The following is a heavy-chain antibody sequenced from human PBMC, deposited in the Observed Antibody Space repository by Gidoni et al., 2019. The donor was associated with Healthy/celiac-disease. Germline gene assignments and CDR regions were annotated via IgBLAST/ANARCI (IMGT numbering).Heavy chain of an antibody. D-gene: IGHD3-16*02. CDR1: GGPTSSYY. Sequence: QVQLQETGQGRGKPSETLSLTCTGPGGPTSSYYWSWIRQPAGRGLEWIGRLYPSGSTNYSPSLTSRVTMSVDTSTNQFSLKLSSVTAADTAVYYCARGRGGSYRSMDYFDYWGQGTLVTVSS. CDR3: ARGRGGSYRSMDYFDY. CDR2: LYPSGST. J-gene: IGHJ4*02. V-gene: IGHV4-4*07.